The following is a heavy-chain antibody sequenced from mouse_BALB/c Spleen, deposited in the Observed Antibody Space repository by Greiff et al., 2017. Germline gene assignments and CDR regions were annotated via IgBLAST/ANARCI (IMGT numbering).Heavy chain of an antibody. D-gene: IGHD2-4*01. J-gene: IGHJ3*01. Sequence: EVMLVESGGGLVKPGGSLKLSCAASGFTFSSYAMSWVRQSPEKRLEWVAEISSGGSYTYYPDTVTGRFTISRDNAKNTLYLEMSSLRSEDTAMYYCARVNYDPAWFAYWGQGTLVTVSA. V-gene: IGHV5-9-4*01. CDR1: GFTFSSYA. CDR3: ARVNYDPAWFAY. CDR2: ISSGGSYT.